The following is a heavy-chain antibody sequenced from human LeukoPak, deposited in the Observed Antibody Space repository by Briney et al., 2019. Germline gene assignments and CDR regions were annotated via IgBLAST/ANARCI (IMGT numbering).Heavy chain of an antibody. D-gene: IGHD2-2*01. CDR3: ARGDACSSTTCYGVFDF. CDR1: GFTFSSYA. V-gene: IGHV3-23*01. J-gene: IGHJ4*02. Sequence: SGGSLRLSCAASGFTFSSYAMSWVRQAPGKGLEWVSGISYSGGSTYYADSVKGRFTISRDNAKNTLYLQMNSLRAEDTAVYYCARGDACSSTTCYGVFDFWGQGTLVTVSS. CDR2: ISYSGGST.